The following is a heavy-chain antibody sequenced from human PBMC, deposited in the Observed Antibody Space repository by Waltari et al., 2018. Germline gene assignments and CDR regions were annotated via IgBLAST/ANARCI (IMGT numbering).Heavy chain of an antibody. D-gene: IGHD2-15*01. V-gene: IGHV3-23*01. Sequence: EVQLLESGGGLVQPGGSLRLSCAASGFTFTNYAMNWVRQAPGKGLEWVSGISGSGGNTFYADSVKGRFTISRDNSKNTLYLQMSSLRAEDTAVYYGAGRRGEDYWGQGTLVTVSS. CDR1: GFTFTNYA. J-gene: IGHJ4*02. CDR3: AGRRGEDY. CDR2: ISGSGGNT.